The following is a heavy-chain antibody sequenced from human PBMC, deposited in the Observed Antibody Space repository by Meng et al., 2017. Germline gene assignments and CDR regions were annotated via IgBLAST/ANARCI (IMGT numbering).Heavy chain of an antibody. D-gene: IGHD6-19*01. J-gene: IGHJ4*02. V-gene: IGHV3-33*05. CDR2: ISYDERNI. CDR3: ARVVYSSGWSFDY. Sequence: LVAPLAALFPPRPSLGLPLPAPAFSFLLYFIPSLPPAPGIGLYLVAVISYDERNIYYADSVKCRFTISRDNSKNTLYLQMNSLRAEDTAVYYCARVVYSSGWSFDYWGQGTLVTVSS. CDR1: AFSFLLYF.